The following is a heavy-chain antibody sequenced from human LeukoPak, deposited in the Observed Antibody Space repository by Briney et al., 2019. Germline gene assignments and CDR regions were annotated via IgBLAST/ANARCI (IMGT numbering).Heavy chain of an antibody. CDR1: GYTFTSYG. CDR2: ISAYNGNT. V-gene: IGHV1-18*01. Sequence: ASVKVSCKASGYTFTSYGISWVRQAPGQGLEWMGWISAYNGNTNYAQKLQGRVTMTTDTSTSTDYMELRSLRSDDTAVYYCARGSCSSTSCYREGYYFDYWGQGTLVTVSS. CDR3: ARGSCSSTSCYREGYYFDY. J-gene: IGHJ4*02. D-gene: IGHD2-2*01.